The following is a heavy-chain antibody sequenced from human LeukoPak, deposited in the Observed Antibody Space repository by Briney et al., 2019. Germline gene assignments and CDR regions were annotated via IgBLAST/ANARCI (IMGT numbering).Heavy chain of an antibody. J-gene: IGHJ3*02. CDR2: TNPSDGST. Sequence: ASVKVCCKASGYTFTSYYIHLVRQAPGQGFEWMAITNPSDGSTTNSQKFQGRVTMTRDTSTSTVYMELSGLRSEDTALYYCARIRDGYNDAYDIWGQGTMVTVSS. CDR1: GYTFTSYY. CDR3: ARIRDGYNDAYDI. V-gene: IGHV1-46*01. D-gene: IGHD5-24*01.